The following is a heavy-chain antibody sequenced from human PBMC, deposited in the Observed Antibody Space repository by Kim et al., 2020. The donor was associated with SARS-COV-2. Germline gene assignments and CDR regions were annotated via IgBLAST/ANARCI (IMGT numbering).Heavy chain of an antibody. V-gene: IGHV3-21*01. CDR2: ISSSSSYI. Sequence: GGSLRLSCAASGFTFSSYSMNWVRQAPGKGLEWVSSISSSSSYIYYADSVKGRFTISRDNAKNSLYLQMNSLRAEDTAVYYCARGRVTGTVTTLGYWGQGTLVTVSS. J-gene: IGHJ4*02. CDR3: ARGRVTGTVTTLGY. D-gene: IGHD4-17*01. CDR1: GFTFSSYS.